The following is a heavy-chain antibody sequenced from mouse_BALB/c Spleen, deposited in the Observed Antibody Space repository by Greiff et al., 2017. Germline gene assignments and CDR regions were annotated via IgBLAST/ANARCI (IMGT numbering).Heavy chain of an antibody. J-gene: IGHJ3*01. V-gene: IGHV1-4*01. Sequence: VQLQQSGAELARPGASVKMSCKASGYTFTSYTMHWVKQRPGQGLEWIGYINPSSGYTNYNQKFKDKATLTADKSSSTAYMQLSSLTSEDSAVYYCARGDRYGDWFAYWGQGTLVTVSA. CDR2: INPSSGYT. CDR3: ARGDRYGDWFAY. D-gene: IGHD2-14*01. CDR1: GYTFTSYT.